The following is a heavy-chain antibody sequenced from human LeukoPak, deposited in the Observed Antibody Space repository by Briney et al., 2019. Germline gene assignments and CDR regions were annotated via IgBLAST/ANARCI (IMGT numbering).Heavy chain of an antibody. J-gene: IGHJ5*02. CDR2: IYPGDSDT. CDR1: GYNFINYW. D-gene: IGHD6-19*01. CDR3: ARGAVAGTGDDWFDP. V-gene: IGHV5-51*01. Sequence: GESLKVSCKGSGYNFINYWIGWVRQMPGKGLEWMGIIYPGDSDTRYSPSFQGQVTISADKSISIAYLQWSSLKASDTAMYYCARGAVAGTGDDWFDPWGQGTLVTVSS.